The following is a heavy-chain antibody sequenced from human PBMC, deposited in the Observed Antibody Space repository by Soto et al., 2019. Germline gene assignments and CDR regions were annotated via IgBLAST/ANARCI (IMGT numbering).Heavy chain of an antibody. D-gene: IGHD1-1*01. CDR2: IYTSGGT. CDR3: AREIQRYFDY. J-gene: IGHJ4*02. Sequence: PSETLSLTCSISGGSISSYYWSWIRQPAGKGLEWIGRIYTSGGTNHNPSLKSRVTMSVDTSKNQFSLKLSSVTAADTAVYYCAREIQRYFDYWGQGTLVTVSS. V-gene: IGHV4-4*07. CDR1: GGSISSYY.